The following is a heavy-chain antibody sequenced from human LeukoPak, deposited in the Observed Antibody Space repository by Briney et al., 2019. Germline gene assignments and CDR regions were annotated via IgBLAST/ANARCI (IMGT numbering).Heavy chain of an antibody. V-gene: IGHV4-39*01. D-gene: IGHD6-13*01. CDR2: IYYSGST. CDR1: GGSISSSSYY. Sequence: PSETLSLTCTVSGGSISSSSYYWGWIRQPPGKGLEWIGGIYYSGSTYYNPSLKSRVTISVDTSKNQFSLKLSSVTAADTAVYYCARRIAAADPYYFDYWGQGTLVTVSS. CDR3: ARRIAAADPYYFDY. J-gene: IGHJ4*02.